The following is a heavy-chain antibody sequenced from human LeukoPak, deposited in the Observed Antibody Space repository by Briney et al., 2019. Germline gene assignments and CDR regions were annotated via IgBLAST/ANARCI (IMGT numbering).Heavy chain of an antibody. V-gene: IGHV1-18*01. CDR2: ISAYNGNT. D-gene: IGHD4-23*01. J-gene: IGHJ6*02. CDR3: ARVRWGYYYYGMDV. Sequence: GASVKVSCKASGYTFTSYGISWVRQAPGQGLEWMGWISAYNGNTNYAQKLQGRVTMTTDTSTSTAYMELRSLRSDDTAVYHCARVRWGYYYYGMDVWGQGTTVTVSS. CDR1: GYTFTSYG.